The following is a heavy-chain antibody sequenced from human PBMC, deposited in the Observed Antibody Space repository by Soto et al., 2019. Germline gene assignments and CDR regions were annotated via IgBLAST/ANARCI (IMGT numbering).Heavy chain of an antibody. V-gene: IGHV3-23*01. CDR3: AKRLGYSSSWYYFDY. Sequence: EVQLLESGGGLVQPGGSLRLSCIASGFTFSSYALSWVRQAPGKGLEWVSAISAGGGSTYYADSVKGRFTISRDNSKNTLYLQMNSLRAEDTAVYYCAKRLGYSSSWYYFDYWGQGPLVTVSS. CDR1: GFTFSSYA. J-gene: IGHJ4*02. CDR2: ISAGGGST. D-gene: IGHD6-13*01.